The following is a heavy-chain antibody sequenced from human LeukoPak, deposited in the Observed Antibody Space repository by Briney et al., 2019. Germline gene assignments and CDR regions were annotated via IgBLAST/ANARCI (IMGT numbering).Heavy chain of an antibody. V-gene: IGHV3-23*01. D-gene: IGHD2-15*01. CDR3: AKRIGYCSGGSCYLEGYFDY. CDR1: GFTFSSYA. CDR2: ISGSGGST. Sequence: GGSLRLSCAASGFTFSSYAMSWVRQAPVKGLEWVSAISGSGGSTYYADSVKGRFTISRDNSKNTLYLQMNSLRAEDTAVYYCAKRIGYCSGGSCYLEGYFDYWGQGTLVTVSS. J-gene: IGHJ4*02.